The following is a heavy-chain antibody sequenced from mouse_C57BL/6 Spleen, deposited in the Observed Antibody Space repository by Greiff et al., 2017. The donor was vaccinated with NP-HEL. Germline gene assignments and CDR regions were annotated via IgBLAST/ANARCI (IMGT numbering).Heavy chain of an antibody. J-gene: IGHJ4*01. CDR2: IYPGDGDT. V-gene: IGHV1-82*01. Sequence: VKLVESGPELVKPGASVKISCKASGYAFSSSWMNWVKQRPGKGLEWIGRIYPGDGDTNYIGKFKGKATLTADKSSSTAYMQLSSLTSEDSAVYFCARDYGNSYYAMDYWGQGTSVTVSS. CDR1: GYAFSSSW. D-gene: IGHD2-1*01. CDR3: ARDYGNSYYAMDY.